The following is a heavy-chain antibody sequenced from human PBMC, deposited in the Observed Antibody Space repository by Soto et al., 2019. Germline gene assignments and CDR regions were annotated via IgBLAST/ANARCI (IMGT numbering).Heavy chain of an antibody. Sequence: ASVKVSCKASGYTFTAYSMHWVRQAPGQGLEWVGWFNPNSGDTIYAQKLQGRVTLTRDTSIGTAYMALYSLTSDDTAVYYCAREASAVISLDYWGQGTLVTVSS. D-gene: IGHD6-19*01. CDR3: AREASAVISLDY. CDR2: FNPNSGDT. J-gene: IGHJ4*02. CDR1: GYTFTAYS. V-gene: IGHV1-2*02.